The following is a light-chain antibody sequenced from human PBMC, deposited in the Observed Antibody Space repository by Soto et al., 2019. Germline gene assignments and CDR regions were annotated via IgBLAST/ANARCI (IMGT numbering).Light chain of an antibody. CDR1: SSNIGAGYD. V-gene: IGLV1-40*01. Sequence: QAVVTQPPSVSGAPGQRVTISCSGTSSNIGAGYDVHWYQQLPGTAPKLLIYGNSNRLSGVPDRFSGSMSGTSASLAITGLQAEDEADYYCQSYDSSLSHWLFGGGTKVTVL. CDR2: GNS. J-gene: IGLJ3*02. CDR3: QSYDSSLSHWL.